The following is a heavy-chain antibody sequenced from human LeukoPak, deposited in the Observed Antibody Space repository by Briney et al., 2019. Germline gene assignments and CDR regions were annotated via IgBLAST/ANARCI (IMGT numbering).Heavy chain of an antibody. Sequence: SETLSLTCTVSGGSISSSSYYWGWIRQPPGEGLEWIGSIYYSGSTYYNPSLKSRVTISVDTSKNQFSLKLGSVTAADTAVYYCARDTNYYDSSGDPGFDYWGQGTLVTVSS. D-gene: IGHD3-22*01. J-gene: IGHJ4*02. CDR1: GGSISSSSYY. CDR3: ARDTNYYDSSGDPGFDY. CDR2: IYYSGST. V-gene: IGHV4-39*07.